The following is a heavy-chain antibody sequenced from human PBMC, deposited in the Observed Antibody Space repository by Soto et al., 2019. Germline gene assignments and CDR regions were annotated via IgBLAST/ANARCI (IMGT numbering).Heavy chain of an antibody. D-gene: IGHD2-21*02. CDR3: VRRHVSATGIDWFDP. CDR1: GYTFTSYG. J-gene: IGHJ5*02. V-gene: IGHV1-3*01. Sequence: ASVKVSCKASGYTFTSYGIHWVRQAPGQRLEWMGWINAANGDKKYSPKCQGRVTITRDTSASTAYMELSSLRSEDTAVYYCVRRHVSATGIDWFDPWGQGTLVPVSS. CDR2: INAANGDK.